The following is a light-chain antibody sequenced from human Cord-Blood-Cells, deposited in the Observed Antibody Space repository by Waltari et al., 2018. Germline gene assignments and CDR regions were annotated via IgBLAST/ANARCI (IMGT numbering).Light chain of an antibody. CDR2: AAS. CDR1: QSISSY. Sequence: YMPQPPSSWLASVGAGFPIPCRAIQSISSYLSWYQQKPGKAPKLLIYAASSLQSGVPSRFSGSGSGTDFTLTISSLQPEDFATYYCQQSYSTPYTFGQGTKLEIK. V-gene: IGKV1-39*01. J-gene: IGKJ2*01. CDR3: QQSYSTPYT.